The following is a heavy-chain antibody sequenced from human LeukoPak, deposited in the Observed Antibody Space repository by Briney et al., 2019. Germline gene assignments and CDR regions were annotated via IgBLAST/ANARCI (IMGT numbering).Heavy chain of an antibody. D-gene: IGHD2-2*02. Sequence: SETLSLTCTISGYSISSGYYWGWIRQPPGKGLEWIGSIYHSGSTYYNPSLKSRVTISVDTSKNQFSLKLSSVTAADTAVYYCARGRRDIVVVPAPTPPDYWGQGTLVTVSS. CDR2: IYHSGST. CDR3: ARGRRDIVVVPAPTPPDY. CDR1: GYSISSGYY. J-gene: IGHJ4*02. V-gene: IGHV4-38-2*02.